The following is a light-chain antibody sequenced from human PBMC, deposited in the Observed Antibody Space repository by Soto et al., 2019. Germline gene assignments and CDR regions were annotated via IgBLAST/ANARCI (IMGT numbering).Light chain of an antibody. Sequence: DIQMTQSPSTLSASVGDRVTITCRASQSISPWLAWYQQKPGKAPKILIYKASSLESGVPSRFSGSESGKEFTLTISSLQPDDFATYYCQQYKSYSRTFGQGTKLEIK. J-gene: IGKJ2*01. V-gene: IGKV1-5*03. CDR2: KAS. CDR3: QQYKSYSRT. CDR1: QSISPW.